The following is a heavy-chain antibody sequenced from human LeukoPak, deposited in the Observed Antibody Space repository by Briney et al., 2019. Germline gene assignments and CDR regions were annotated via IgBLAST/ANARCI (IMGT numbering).Heavy chain of an antibody. J-gene: IGHJ3*02. Sequence: ASVKVSCKASGYTFTGYYMHWMRQAPGQGLEWMGRINPNSGGTNYAQKFQGRVTMTRDTSISTAYMELSRLRSDDTAVYYCARDLRYYDSSGYYYKAFDIWGQGTMVTVSS. CDR3: ARDLRYYDSSGYYYKAFDI. CDR2: INPNSGGT. V-gene: IGHV1-2*06. CDR1: GYTFTGYY. D-gene: IGHD3-22*01.